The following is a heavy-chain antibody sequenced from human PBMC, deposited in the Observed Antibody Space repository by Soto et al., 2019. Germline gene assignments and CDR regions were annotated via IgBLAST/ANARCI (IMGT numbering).Heavy chain of an antibody. CDR1: GFTFSSYS. V-gene: IGHV3-48*02. D-gene: IGHD2-2*01. J-gene: IGHJ6*02. CDR2: ISSSSSTI. Sequence: EVQLVESGGGLVQPGGSLRLSCAASGFTFSSYSMNWVRQAPGKGLEWVSYISSSSSTIYYADSVKGRFTISRDNAKNSRYLQMNSLRDEDTAVYYCARGGGCSSTSCYYYYYYGMDVWGQGTTVTVSS. CDR3: ARGGGCSSTSCYYYYYYGMDV.